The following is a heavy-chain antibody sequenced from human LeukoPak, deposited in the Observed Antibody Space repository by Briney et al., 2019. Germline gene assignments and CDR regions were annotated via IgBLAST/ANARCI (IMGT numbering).Heavy chain of an antibody. Sequence: SETLSLTCTVSGGSISSGDYYWSWIRQPPGKGLEWIGYIYYSGSTYYNPSLKSRVTISVDTSKNQFSLKLSSVTAADTAVYYCATESAGLTGGFDYWGQGTLVTVPS. J-gene: IGHJ4*02. CDR2: IYYSGST. CDR3: ATESAGLTGGFDY. V-gene: IGHV4-30-4*01. D-gene: IGHD7-27*01. CDR1: GGSISSGDYY.